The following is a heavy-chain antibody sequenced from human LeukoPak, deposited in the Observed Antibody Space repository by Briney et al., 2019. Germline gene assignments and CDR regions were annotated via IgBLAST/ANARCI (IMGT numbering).Heavy chain of an antibody. Sequence: GASVKVSCKASGYTFTSHFMHWVRQAPGQGLEWMGIINPRGGSTSYTQKFQGRVTMTRDTSTSTAYMELSSLRSEDTAVYYCARVKSYYYDTSDKDAFDIWGQGTMVTVSS. D-gene: IGHD3-22*01. CDR1: GYTFTSHF. V-gene: IGHV1-46*01. CDR2: INPRGGST. J-gene: IGHJ3*02. CDR3: ARVKSYYYDTSDKDAFDI.